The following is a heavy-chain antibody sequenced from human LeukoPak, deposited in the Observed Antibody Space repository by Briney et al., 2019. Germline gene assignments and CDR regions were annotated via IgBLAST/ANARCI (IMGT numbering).Heavy chain of an antibody. V-gene: IGHV1-18*01. CDR2: ISANNGNT. Sequence: GASVKVSCKASGYTFNNYGFSWVRQAPGQGLEWVGWISANNGNTNYAQKFQDRFTMTTNTSTSAAYMEMRSLISDDTAAEYCGRVTYCTTGVCLYYDYWGQGTLVTASS. J-gene: IGHJ4*02. CDR1: GYTFNNYG. D-gene: IGHD2-8*01. CDR3: GRVTYCTTGVCLYYDY.